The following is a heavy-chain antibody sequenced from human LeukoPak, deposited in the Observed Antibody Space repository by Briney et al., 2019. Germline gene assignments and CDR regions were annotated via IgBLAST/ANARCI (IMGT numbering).Heavy chain of an antibody. J-gene: IGHJ5*02. CDR1: GGSISSGGYY. V-gene: IGHV4-31*03. D-gene: IGHD3-22*01. CDR2: VYYSGST. Sequence: PSQTLSLTCTVSGGSISSGGYYWSWIRQHPGKGLEWIGYVYYSGSTYYNPSLKSRVTISVDTSKNQFSLKLSSVTAADTAVYYCARDFLDYDSSGYYYGWFDPWGQGTLVTVSS. CDR3: ARDFLDYDSSGYYYGWFDP.